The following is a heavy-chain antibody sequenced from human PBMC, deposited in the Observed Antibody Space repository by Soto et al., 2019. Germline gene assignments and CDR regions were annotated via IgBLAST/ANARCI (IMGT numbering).Heavy chain of an antibody. CDR3: ARPQTYDYGGKGSGYYYYYGMDV. D-gene: IGHD4-17*01. V-gene: IGHV3-30-3*01. CDR2: ISYDGSNK. CDR1: GFTFSSYA. J-gene: IGHJ6*02. Sequence: QVQLVESGGGVVQPGRSLRLSCAASGFTFSSYAMHWVRQAPGKGLEWVAVISYDGSNKYYADSVKGRFTISRDNSKNTLYLQMNSLRAEDTAVYYCARPQTYDYGGKGSGYYYYYGMDVWGQGTTVTVS.